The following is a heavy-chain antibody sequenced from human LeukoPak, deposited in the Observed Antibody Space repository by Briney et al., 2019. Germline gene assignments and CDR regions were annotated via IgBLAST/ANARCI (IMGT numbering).Heavy chain of an antibody. CDR1: GGTFSSYA. Sequence: GASVKVSCKASGGTFSSYAISWVRQAPGQGLEWMGGIIPIFGTANYAQKFQGRVTITADESTSTAYMELSSLRSEDTAVYYCARAVYSSSFHYYYMDVWGKGTTVTVSS. CDR2: IIPIFGTA. CDR3: ARAVYSSSFHYYYMDV. J-gene: IGHJ6*03. D-gene: IGHD6-13*01. V-gene: IGHV1-69*13.